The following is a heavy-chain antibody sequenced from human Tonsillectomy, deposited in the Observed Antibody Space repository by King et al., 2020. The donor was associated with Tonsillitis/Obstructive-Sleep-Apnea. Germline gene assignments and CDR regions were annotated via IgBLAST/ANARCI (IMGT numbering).Heavy chain of an antibody. CDR1: GGSISSYH. Sequence: LQLQESGPGLVKPSETLSLTCTVSGGSISSYHWSWIRQPPGKGLEWIGYIYYSGSTNYNPSLKSRVTISVDTSKNQFSLKLSSVTAADTAVYYCARGPPRAPYLYYFDYWGQGTLVTVSS. V-gene: IGHV4-59*01. CDR2: IYYSGST. CDR3: ARGPPRAPYLYYFDY. D-gene: IGHD2/OR15-2a*01. J-gene: IGHJ4*02.